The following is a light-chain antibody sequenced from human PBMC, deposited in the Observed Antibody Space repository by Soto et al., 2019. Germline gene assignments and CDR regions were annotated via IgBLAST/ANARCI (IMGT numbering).Light chain of an antibody. V-gene: IGLV2-23*01. J-gene: IGLJ2*01. Sequence: QSALTQPASVSGSPGQSITITCAGTSSDVGSHNYVSWYQQEPGKAPKVMIYEGSKRPSGVSNRFSGSKSGNTASLTISGLQAEDEADYYCCSYAYSSTLVFGGGTKLTVL. CDR1: SSDVGSHNY. CDR2: EGS. CDR3: CSYAYSSTLV.